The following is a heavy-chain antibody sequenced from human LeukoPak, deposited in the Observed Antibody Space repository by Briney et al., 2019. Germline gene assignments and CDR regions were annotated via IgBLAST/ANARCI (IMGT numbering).Heavy chain of an antibody. Sequence: GGSLRLSCAASGFTFSDYYMSWIRQAPGKGLEWVSYMSGSGTIIYYTDSVKGRFTISRDNAKNSLYLQMNSLRAEDTAVYYCAKLASVWPQLVLDYWGQGTLVTVSS. V-gene: IGHV3-11*01. CDR3: AKLASVWPQLVLDY. D-gene: IGHD6-13*01. CDR2: MSGSGTII. CDR1: GFTFSDYY. J-gene: IGHJ4*02.